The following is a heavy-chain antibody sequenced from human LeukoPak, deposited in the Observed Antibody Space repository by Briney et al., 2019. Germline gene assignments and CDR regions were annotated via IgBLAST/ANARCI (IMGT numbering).Heavy chain of an antibody. D-gene: IGHD7-27*01. Sequence: SETLSLTCTVSGSSISSYYWSWIRQPPGKGLEWIGYISYSGTTTYNPSLKSRVTISMDTSKSQFSLRLSSVTAADTAVYYCARERGGLNWGWWDYWGQGTLVTVSS. CDR2: ISYSGTT. V-gene: IGHV4-59*01. CDR3: ARERGGLNWGWWDY. J-gene: IGHJ4*02. CDR1: GSSISSYY.